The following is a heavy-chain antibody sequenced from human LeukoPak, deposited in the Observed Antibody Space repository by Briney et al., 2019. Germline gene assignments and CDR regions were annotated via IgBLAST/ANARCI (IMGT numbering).Heavy chain of an antibody. J-gene: IGHJ6*02. V-gene: IGHV1-69*13. D-gene: IGHD2-2*01. Sequence: ASVKVSCKASGGTFSSYAISWVRHAPGQGLEWMGGIIPIFGTANYALKFQGRVTITADESTSTAYMELSSLRSEDTAVYYCARIYCSSTKRCYYYGMDVWGQGTTVTVS. CDR1: GGTFSSYA. CDR3: ARIYCSSTKRCYYYGMDV. CDR2: IIPIFGTA.